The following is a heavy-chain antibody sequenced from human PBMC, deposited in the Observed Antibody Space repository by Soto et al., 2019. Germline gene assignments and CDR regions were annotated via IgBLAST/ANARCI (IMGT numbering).Heavy chain of an antibody. J-gene: IGHJ4*02. CDR3: ARHWGGQQLGYFDS. CDR1: GGSISSSSYY. V-gene: IGHV4-39*01. D-gene: IGHD6-13*01. CDR2: IYYSGST. Sequence: QLQLQESGPGLVKPSETLSLTCTVSGGSISSSSYYWGWIRQPPGKGLEWIGSIYYSGSTYYNPSLKSRVTISVDTSKNQFSLKLSSVTAADTAVYYCARHWGGQQLGYFDSWGQGTLVTVSS.